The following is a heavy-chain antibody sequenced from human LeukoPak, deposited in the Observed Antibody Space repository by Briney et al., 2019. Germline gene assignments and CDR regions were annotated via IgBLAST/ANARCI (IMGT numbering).Heavy chain of an antibody. Sequence: GGSLRLSCAASGFTFSSYEMNWVRQAPGKGLEWVSYISSSGSTIYYADSVKGRFTISRDNAKNTLYLQMNNLRAEDTAVYYCAREGYYDSSGYSIRFSYWGQGTLVTVSS. CDR2: ISSSGSTI. V-gene: IGHV3-48*03. CDR3: AREGYYDSSGYSIRFSY. CDR1: GFTFSSYE. J-gene: IGHJ4*02. D-gene: IGHD3-22*01.